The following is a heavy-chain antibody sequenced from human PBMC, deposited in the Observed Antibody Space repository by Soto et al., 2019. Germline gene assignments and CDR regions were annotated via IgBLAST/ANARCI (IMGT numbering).Heavy chain of an antibody. V-gene: IGHV3-30-3*01. Sequence: PGGSLRLSCAASGFTFSSYAMHWVRQAPGKRLEWVAVISYDGSNKYYADSVKGRFTISRDNSKNTLYLQMNSLRAEDTAVYYCARDFYYGSGYYYYGMDVWGQGTTVTVSS. CDR3: ARDFYYGSGYYYYGMDV. CDR2: ISYDGSNK. CDR1: GFTFSSYA. J-gene: IGHJ6*02. D-gene: IGHD3-10*01.